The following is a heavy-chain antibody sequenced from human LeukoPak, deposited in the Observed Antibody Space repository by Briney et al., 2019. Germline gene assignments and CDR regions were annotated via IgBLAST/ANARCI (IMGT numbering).Heavy chain of an antibody. CDR3: ARGVMVTALWSEKWFEF. CDR2: INPNSGGT. V-gene: IGHV1-2*02. Sequence: ALVKVSCKASGYTFSDYYMHWVRQAPGQGPEWMGWINPNSGGTNYAQKFQGRVTMTWDTSISTAYMELSRLRFDDTAVYYCARGVMVTALWSEKWFEFWGQGTLVTVSS. CDR1: GYTFSDYY. D-gene: IGHD2-21*02. J-gene: IGHJ5*01.